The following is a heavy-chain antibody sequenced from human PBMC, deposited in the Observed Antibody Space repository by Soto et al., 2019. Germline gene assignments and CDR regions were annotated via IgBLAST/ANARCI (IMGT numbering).Heavy chain of an antibody. CDR2: IKSDGSRT. CDR1: GFTFSSSW. Sequence: PGGSLRLSCAASGFTFSSSWMHWVRQAPGKGLVWVSRIKSDGSRTSYADSVKGRFTISRDNAKNTLYLQMNSLGAEDTALYYCVRGFSIKDCSSTSCDVFDIWGQGTMVTVSS. D-gene: IGHD2-2*01. V-gene: IGHV3-74*01. J-gene: IGHJ3*02. CDR3: VRGFSIKDCSSTSCDVFDI.